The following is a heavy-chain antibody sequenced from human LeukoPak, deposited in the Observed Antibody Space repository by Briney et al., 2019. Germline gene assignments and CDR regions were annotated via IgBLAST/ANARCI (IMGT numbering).Heavy chain of an antibody. Sequence: PGGSLRLSCAASGFTFSSYAMHWVRQAPGKGLEWVAVISYDGSNKYYADSVKGRFTISRDNSKNTLYLQMNSLRAEDTAVYYCARVFTLSSRRTFDYWGQGTLVTVSS. J-gene: IGHJ4*02. CDR3: ARVFTLSSRRTFDY. CDR2: ISYDGSNK. V-gene: IGHV3-30*04. D-gene: IGHD2-2*01. CDR1: GFTFSSYA.